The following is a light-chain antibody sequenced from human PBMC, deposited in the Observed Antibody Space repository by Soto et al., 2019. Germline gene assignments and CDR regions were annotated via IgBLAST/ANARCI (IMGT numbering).Light chain of an antibody. CDR3: SSFTASVKRI. Sequence: QSALTQPASVSGSPGQSITISCTGTRSDVGAYNYVSWYQRHPGKAPKLIIYDVSYRPSGVSVRFSGSKSGNTASLTISGLQPEYEADYYCSSFTASVKRIFVGGTTLTVL. J-gene: IGLJ2*01. CDR1: RSDVGAYNY. CDR2: DVS. V-gene: IGLV2-14*03.